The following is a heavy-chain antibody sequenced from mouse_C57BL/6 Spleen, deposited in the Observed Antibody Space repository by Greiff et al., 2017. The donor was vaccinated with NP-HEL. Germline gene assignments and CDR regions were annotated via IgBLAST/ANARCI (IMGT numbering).Heavy chain of an antibody. CDR2: INLNYGTT. Sequence: EVQLQQSGPELVKPGASVKISCKASGYSLTDSNMNWGKQSNGTGLVWIGVINLNYGTTSYNQKSKGRAPLIVNQSSSTAYMQLNSLTSEDSAVYYCASYGYDRGYAMDDWGQGTSVTVSS. CDR3: ASYGYDRGYAMDD. J-gene: IGHJ4*01. D-gene: IGHD2-2*01. CDR1: GYSLTDSN. V-gene: IGHV1-39*01.